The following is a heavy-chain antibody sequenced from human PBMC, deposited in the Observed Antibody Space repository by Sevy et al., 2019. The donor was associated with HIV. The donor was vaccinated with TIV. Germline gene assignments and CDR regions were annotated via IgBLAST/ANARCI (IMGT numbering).Heavy chain of an antibody. J-gene: IGHJ4*02. V-gene: IGHV3-7*01. D-gene: IGHD6-13*01. CDR2: INQNGSVK. CDR1: GFSVSSNY. Sequence: GGSLRLSCAASGFSVSSNYMSWVRQAPGKGLEWVANINQNGSVKYYVNSVKGRFTISRDNARNLVSLQMNNLRAEDTALYYCVRAIASDGSFWGQGTLVTVSS. CDR3: VRAIASDGSF.